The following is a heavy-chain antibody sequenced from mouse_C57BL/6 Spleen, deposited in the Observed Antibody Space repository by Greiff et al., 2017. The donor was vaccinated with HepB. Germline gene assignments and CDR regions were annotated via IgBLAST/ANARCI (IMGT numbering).Heavy chain of an antibody. CDR3: ARSTSGDY. Sequence: EVQLQQSGPELVKPGASVKISCKASGYTFTDYYMNWVKQSHGKSLEWIGDINPNNGGTSYNQKFKGKATLTVDKSSSTAYMELRSLTSEYSAVYYCARSTSGDYWGQGTSVTVSS. J-gene: IGHJ4*01. CDR1: GYTFTDYY. D-gene: IGHD3-1*01. CDR2: INPNNGGT. V-gene: IGHV1-26*01.